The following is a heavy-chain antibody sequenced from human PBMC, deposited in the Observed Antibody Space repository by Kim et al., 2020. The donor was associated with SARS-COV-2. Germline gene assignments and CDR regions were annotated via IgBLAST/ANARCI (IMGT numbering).Heavy chain of an antibody. CDR2: INHSGST. D-gene: IGHD6-13*01. J-gene: IGHJ4*02. Sequence: SETLSLTCAVYGGSFSGYYWSWIRQPPGKGLEWIGEINHSGSTNYNPSLKSRVTISVDTSKNQFSLKLSSVTAADTAVYYCARGLSYSSSWYYRGQGTLV. CDR1: GGSFSGYY. CDR3: ARGLSYSSSWYY. V-gene: IGHV4-34*01.